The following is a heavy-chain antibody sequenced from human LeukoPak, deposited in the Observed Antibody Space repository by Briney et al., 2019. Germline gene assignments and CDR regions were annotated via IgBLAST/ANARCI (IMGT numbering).Heavy chain of an antibody. CDR1: GFTFSLYT. CDR3: ARTAHFYSNGFDI. CDR2: SLFDGNIN. Sequence: GGSLRLSCTASGFTFSLYTIQWVRQAPGKGLEWVALSLFDGNINNYATSVKGRFTISRDNSKNTLYLQMNSLRPEDTAMYYCARTAHFYSNGFDIWGQGTMVTVSS. D-gene: IGHD1-26*01. V-gene: IGHV3-30-3*01. J-gene: IGHJ3*02.